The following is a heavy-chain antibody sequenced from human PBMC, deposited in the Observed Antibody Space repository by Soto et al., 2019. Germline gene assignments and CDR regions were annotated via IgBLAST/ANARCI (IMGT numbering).Heavy chain of an antibody. CDR3: AKVGYSSAWWAFDF. CDR2: ISGSGGST. CDR1: GFTFSSYT. D-gene: IGHD6-19*01. V-gene: IGHV3-23*01. Sequence: GGSLRLSCAASGFTFSSYTMSWVRQAPGKGLEWVSAISGSGGSTYYADSVKGRFTISRDNSKNTLYLQMNCLRAEDTAVYYCAKVGYSSAWWAFDFWGQGTLVTVSS. J-gene: IGHJ4*02.